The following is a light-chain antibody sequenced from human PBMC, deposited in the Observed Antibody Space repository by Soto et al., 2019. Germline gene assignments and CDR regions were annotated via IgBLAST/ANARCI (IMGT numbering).Light chain of an antibody. CDR3: QQYYITPYT. J-gene: IGKJ2*01. CDR2: WAS. Sequence: DIVMTQSPDSLAVSLGERATINCKSSQSVLYSSNNKNYLAWYQQKPGQPPKLLVYWASTRESGVPDRFSGSGSGTDFTLTISSLQAEDVAVYYCQQYYITPYTFGQGTKPEIK. CDR1: QSVLYSSNNKNY. V-gene: IGKV4-1*01.